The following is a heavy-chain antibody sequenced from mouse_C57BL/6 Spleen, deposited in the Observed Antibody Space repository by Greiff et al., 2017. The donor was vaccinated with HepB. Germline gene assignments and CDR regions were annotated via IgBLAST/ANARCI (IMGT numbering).Heavy chain of an antibody. V-gene: IGHV1-53*01. CDR1: GYTFTSYW. Sequence: QVHVKQPGTELVKPGASVKLSCKASGYTFTSYWMHWVKQRPGQGLEWIGNINPSNGGTNYNEKFKSKATLTVDKSSSTAYMQLSSLTSEDSAVYYCASAHYYGSSYHFDYWGQGTTLTVSS. J-gene: IGHJ2*01. CDR2: INPSNGGT. CDR3: ASAHYYGSSYHFDY. D-gene: IGHD1-1*01.